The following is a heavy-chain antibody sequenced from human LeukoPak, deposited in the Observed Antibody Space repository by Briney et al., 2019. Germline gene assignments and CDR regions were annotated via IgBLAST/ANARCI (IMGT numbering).Heavy chain of an antibody. J-gene: IGHJ4*02. CDR1: GYTFTGYY. CDR3: ARVRGGYCSSTSCYGSPYFDY. CDR2: INPNSGGT. V-gene: IGHV1-2*02. D-gene: IGHD2-2*01. Sequence: GASVKVSCKASGYTFTGYYMHWVRQAPGQGLEWMGWINPNSGGTNYAQKFQGRVTMTRDTSISPAYMEQSRLRSDDTAVYYGARVRGGYCSSTSCYGSPYFDYWGQGTLVTVSS.